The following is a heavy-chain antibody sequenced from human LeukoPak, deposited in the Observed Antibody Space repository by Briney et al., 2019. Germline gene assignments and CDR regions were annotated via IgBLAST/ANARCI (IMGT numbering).Heavy chain of an antibody. Sequence: GASVKVSCKASGYTFTGYYMHWVRQAPGQGLEWMGRINPNSGGTNYAQKFQGRVTMTRDTSISTAYMELSRLRSDDTAVYYCAREDYVWGSYRYNFDYWGQGTLVTVSS. CDR1: GYTFTGYY. D-gene: IGHD3-16*02. V-gene: IGHV1-2*06. CDR3: AREDYVWGSYRYNFDY. CDR2: INPNSGGT. J-gene: IGHJ4*02.